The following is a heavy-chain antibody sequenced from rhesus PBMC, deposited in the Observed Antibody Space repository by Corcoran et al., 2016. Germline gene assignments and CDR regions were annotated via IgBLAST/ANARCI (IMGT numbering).Heavy chain of an antibody. J-gene: IGHJ5-2*02. CDR3: ARDPSSDSLDV. Sequence: QVQLQASGPGLVKPSETLSLTCAVPGGSIRRGYYYWSWLHQPPRKGLEWIGYITYSWSTSYNPSLKSRVTISRDTSKNQFSLKLSSVTAADTAVYYWARDPSSDSLDVWGRGVLVTVSS. CDR1: GGSIRRGYYY. V-gene: IGHV4-122*02. CDR2: ITYSWST.